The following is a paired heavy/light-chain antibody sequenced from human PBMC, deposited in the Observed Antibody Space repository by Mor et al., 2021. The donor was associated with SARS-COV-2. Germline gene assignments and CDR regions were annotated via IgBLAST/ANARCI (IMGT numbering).Heavy chain of an antibody. CDR3: AHTLYQSRNLGYDY. CDR2: IYWDDDK. J-gene: IGHJ4*02. CDR1: GFSLYASGVS. Sequence: QITLKESGPTLVKPTQTLTLTCTVSGFSLYASGVSVAWIRQPPGKALEWLTLIYWDDDKRYSPSLKSRLTITKDTSSNQVVLTMTNMDPVDTATYYCAHTLYQSRNLGYDYWGQGTRVTVSS. D-gene: IGHD2-2*02. V-gene: IGHV2-5*02.
Light chain of an antibody. V-gene: IGKV1-12*01. CDR3: QQANSFPYT. Sequence: DIQMTQSPSSVSASVGDTVTITCRASHDISSWLAWYQQKPGKAPKFLIYAVSTLQSGVPSRFSGSGSGTDFTLTISSLQPEDSATYYCQQANSFPYTFGQGTRLEI. J-gene: IGKJ2*01. CDR2: AVS. CDR1: HDISSW.